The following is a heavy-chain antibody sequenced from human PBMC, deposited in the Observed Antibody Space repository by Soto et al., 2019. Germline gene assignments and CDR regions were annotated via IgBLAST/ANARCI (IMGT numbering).Heavy chain of an antibody. V-gene: IGHV1-18*01. CDR1: GYTFTDYG. CDR3: ARDLLSGSGTHYQH. CDR2: ISDYSGNT. D-gene: IGHD3-10*01. Sequence: EASVKVSCKTSGYTFTDYGISWMRQARGQGLEWMGWISDYSGNTKYARQFQGRLILTTDRSTNEASMELRSLTSDDTGVYFCARDLLSGSGTHYQHWGQGNQVTVSS. J-gene: IGHJ4*02.